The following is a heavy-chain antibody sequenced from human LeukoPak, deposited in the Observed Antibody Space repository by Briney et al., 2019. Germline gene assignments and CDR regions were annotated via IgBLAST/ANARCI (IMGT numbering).Heavy chain of an antibody. D-gene: IGHD6-13*01. CDR2: ITSSSSSI. V-gene: IGHV3-48*01. CDR1: GFTFSSYS. J-gene: IGHJ6*03. CDR3: ARGLQQLVRGFNYYFMDV. Sequence: PGGSLRLSCAASGFTFSSYSMNWVRQAPGKGLEWVSYITSSSSSIYYADSVRGRFTISRDNAKNSLYLQMNSLSAEDTAVYYCARGLQQLVRGFNYYFMDVWGKGTTVTVSS.